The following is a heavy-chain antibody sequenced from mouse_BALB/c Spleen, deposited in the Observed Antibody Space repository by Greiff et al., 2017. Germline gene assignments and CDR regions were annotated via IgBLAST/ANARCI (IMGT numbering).Heavy chain of an antibody. CDR3: ARRWLYAMDY. Sequence: VQLVESGPGLVAPSQSLSITCTVSGFSLTSYGVHWVRQPPGKGLEWLGVIWAGGSTNYNSALMSRLSISKDNSKSQVFLKMNSLQTDDTAMYYCARRWLYAMDYWGQGTSVTASS. CDR2: IWAGGST. D-gene: IGHD2-3*01. V-gene: IGHV2-9*02. J-gene: IGHJ4*01. CDR1: GFSLTSYG.